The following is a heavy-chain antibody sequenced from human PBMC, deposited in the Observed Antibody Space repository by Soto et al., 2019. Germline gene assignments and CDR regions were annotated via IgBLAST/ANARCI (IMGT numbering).Heavy chain of an antibody. D-gene: IGHD6-13*01. CDR3: ARDKQQQQSSYYFDY. J-gene: IGHJ4*02. CDR2: ISGSGGST. V-gene: IGHV3-23*01. Sequence: PGGSLRLSCAASGFTFSSYAMSWVRQAPGKGLEWVSAISGSGGSTYYADSVKGRFTISRDNSKNTLYLQMNSLRAEDTAVYYCARDKQQQQSSYYFDYWGQGTLVTVSS. CDR1: GFTFSSYA.